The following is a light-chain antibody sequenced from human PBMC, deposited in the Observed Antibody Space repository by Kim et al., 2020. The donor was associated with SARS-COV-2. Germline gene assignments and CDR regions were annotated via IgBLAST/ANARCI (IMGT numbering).Light chain of an antibody. CDR2: GKN. CDR1: SLRSYY. J-gene: IGLJ2*01. Sequence: SSELTQDPAVSVALGQTVRITCQGDSLRSYYATWYQQKPGQAPIVVIYGKNNRPSGIPDRFSGSSSGNTASLTITGTQAGDEAYYYCNSRDSNDNVVFGGGTQLPV. V-gene: IGLV3-19*01. CDR3: NSRDSNDNVV.